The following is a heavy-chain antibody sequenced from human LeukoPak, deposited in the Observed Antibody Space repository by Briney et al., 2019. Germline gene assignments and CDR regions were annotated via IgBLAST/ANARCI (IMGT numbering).Heavy chain of an antibody. CDR2: ISSGSSTI. Sequence: GGSLRLSCAASGFTFSIYSINWVRQAPGKGLEWVSFISSGSSTIYYADSVKGRFTISRDNAKNSLYLQMNSLRAEDTAVYYCARSQSGSYSNLDYWGQGTQVTVSS. J-gene: IGHJ4*02. CDR3: ARSQSGSYSNLDY. V-gene: IGHV3-48*01. CDR1: GFTFSIYS. D-gene: IGHD1-26*01.